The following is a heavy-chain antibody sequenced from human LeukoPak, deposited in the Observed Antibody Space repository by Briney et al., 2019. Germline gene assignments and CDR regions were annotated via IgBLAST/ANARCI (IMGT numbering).Heavy chain of an antibody. CDR3: TRDLYGDYQYYFDY. V-gene: IGHV3-49*04. D-gene: IGHD4-17*01. CDR1: GFTFGDYA. J-gene: IGHJ4*02. Sequence: GRSLRLSCTASGFTFGDYAMSWVRQAPGKGLEWVGFIRSKAYGGTTEYAASVKGRFTISRDDSKSIAYLQMNSLKTEDTAVYYYTRDLYGDYQYYFDYWGQGTLVTVSS. CDR2: IRSKAYGGTT.